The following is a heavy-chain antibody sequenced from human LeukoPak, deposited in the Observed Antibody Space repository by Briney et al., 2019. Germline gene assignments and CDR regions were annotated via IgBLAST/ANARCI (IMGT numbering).Heavy chain of an antibody. CDR2: IYYSGST. CDR3: ARESYSNYGPWHFDY. CDR1: GGSISSGGYY. J-gene: IGHJ4*03. Sequence: SQTLSLTCTVSGGSISSGGYYWSWIRQHPGKGLEWIGYIYYSGSTYYNPSLKSRVTISVDTSKNQFSLKLSSVTAADTAVYYCARESYSNYGPWHFDYWGQGTMVTVSS. D-gene: IGHD4-11*01. V-gene: IGHV4-31*03.